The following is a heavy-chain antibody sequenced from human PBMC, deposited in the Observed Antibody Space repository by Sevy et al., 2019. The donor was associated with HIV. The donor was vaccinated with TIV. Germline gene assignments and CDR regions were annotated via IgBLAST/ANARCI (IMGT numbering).Heavy chain of an antibody. V-gene: IGHV3-53*01. CDR2: IYGNHST. CDR3: ARGEQWLSFNY. J-gene: IGHJ4*02. Sequence: GGSLRLSCAASGFTISSNYSSWVRQVPGKGLEWVSVIYGNHSTYYADFVKGRFTISRDNAKNTLYLQMNSLRAEDTAIYYCARGEQWLSFNYGGQGTLVTVSS. D-gene: IGHD6-19*01. CDR1: GFTISSNY.